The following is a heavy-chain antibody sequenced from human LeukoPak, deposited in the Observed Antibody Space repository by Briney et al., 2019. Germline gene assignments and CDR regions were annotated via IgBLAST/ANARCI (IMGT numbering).Heavy chain of an antibody. D-gene: IGHD2-2*01. J-gene: IGHJ3*02. CDR2: ISSSGSTI. CDR1: GFTFSSYE. CDR3: VLGTSRSLVAAAAFDI. Sequence: QAGGSLRLSCAASGFTFSSYEMNWVRQAPGKGLEWVSYISSSGSTIYYADSVKGRFTISRDNAKNSLYLQMNSLRAEDTAVYYCVLGTSRSLVAAAAFDIWGQGTMVTVSS. V-gene: IGHV3-48*03.